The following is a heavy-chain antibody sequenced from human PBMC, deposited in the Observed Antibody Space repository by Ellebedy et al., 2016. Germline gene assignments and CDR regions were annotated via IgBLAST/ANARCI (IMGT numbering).Heavy chain of an antibody. J-gene: IGHJ4*02. CDR1: GFTFSSYA. CDR3: AKLRVVVGLDY. CDR2: ISGSGGST. Sequence: GESLKISCAASGFTFSSYAMSWVRQAPGKGLEWVSAISGSGGSTYYADSVKGRFTISRDNSKNTLYLQMNSLRAEDTAVYYCAKLRVVVGLDYWGQGTLVTVSS. V-gene: IGHV3-23*01. D-gene: IGHD3-22*01.